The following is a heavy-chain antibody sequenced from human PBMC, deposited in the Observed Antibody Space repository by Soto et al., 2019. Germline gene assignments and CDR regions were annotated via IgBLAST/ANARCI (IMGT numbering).Heavy chain of an antibody. CDR2: ISNSGGST. V-gene: IGHV3-23*01. D-gene: IGHD3-16*01. CDR3: LMGHFSDY. J-gene: IGHJ4*02. Sequence: EVQLLESGGGLVQPGGSLRLSCAASGFTFSGYAMSWVRQAPGKGLEWVSTISNSGGSTWYAESVKGRFTISRDNSKNALDLQMNRLRAEGTAVYYCLMGHFSDYWGQGTLVTVSS. CDR1: GFTFSGYA.